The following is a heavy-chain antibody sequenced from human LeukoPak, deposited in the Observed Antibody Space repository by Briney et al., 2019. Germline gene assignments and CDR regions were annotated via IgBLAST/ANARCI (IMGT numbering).Heavy chain of an antibody. V-gene: IGHV4-59*08. CDR2: IYYSGST. Sequence: SETLSLTCSVSGGSISTYYWSWIRQPPGKGLEWIGYIYYSGSTYYNPSLKSRVTISVDTSKNQFSLKLSSVTAAETAVYYCARRYYYGSGINWFDPWGQGTLVTVSS. J-gene: IGHJ5*02. D-gene: IGHD3-10*01. CDR1: GGSISTYY. CDR3: ARRYYYGSGINWFDP.